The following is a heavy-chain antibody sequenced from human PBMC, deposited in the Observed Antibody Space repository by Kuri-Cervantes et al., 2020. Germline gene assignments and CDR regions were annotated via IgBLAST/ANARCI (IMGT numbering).Heavy chain of an antibody. CDR2: IKQDGSEK. D-gene: IGHD4-17*01. V-gene: IGHV3-7*01. CDR1: GFTFSSYW. CDR3: ARVGDYGDLYYFDY. Sequence: ETLSLTCAASGFTFSSYWMSWVRQAPGKGLEWVANIKQDGSEKYYVDSVKGRFTISRDNAKNSLYLQMNSLRAEGTAVYYCARVGDYGDLYYFDYWGQGTLVTVSS. J-gene: IGHJ4*02.